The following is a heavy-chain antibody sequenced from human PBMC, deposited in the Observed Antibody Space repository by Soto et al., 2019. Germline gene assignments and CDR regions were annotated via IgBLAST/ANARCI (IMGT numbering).Heavy chain of an antibody. D-gene: IGHD3-10*01. J-gene: IGHJ5*02. CDR3: ARAGRFPRSWFDP. CDR1: GGSFRNYY. CDR2: VNHSGEA. V-gene: IGHV4-34*01. Sequence: SETLSLTCGVYGGSFRNYYWIWVRQPPGKGLEWIGEVNHSGEATYNPSLQSRVSISLDTSNNHFSLKMTAVTAADTAIYFCARAGRFPRSWFDPWGQGTQVTVSS.